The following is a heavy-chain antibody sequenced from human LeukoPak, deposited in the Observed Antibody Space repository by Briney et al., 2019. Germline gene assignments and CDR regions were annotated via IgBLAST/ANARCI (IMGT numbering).Heavy chain of an antibody. CDR1: GGSISSSSYY. J-gene: IGHJ1*01. CDR2: IYYSGST. Sequence: SETLSLTCTVSGGSISSSSYYWGWIRQPPGKGLEWIGSIYYSGSTYYNPSLKSRVTISVDTSKNQFSLKLSSVTAADTAVYYCARGGIDFGEYFQHWGQGTLVTVSS. D-gene: IGHD1-26*01. CDR3: ARGGIDFGEYFQH. V-gene: IGHV4-39*07.